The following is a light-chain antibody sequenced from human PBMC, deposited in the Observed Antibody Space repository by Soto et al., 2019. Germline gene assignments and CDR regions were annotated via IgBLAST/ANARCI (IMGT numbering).Light chain of an antibody. J-gene: IGLJ1*01. V-gene: IGLV1-44*01. CDR2: SNH. CDR1: ISTIGSNT. Sequence: QSALAQPASASGTPGQRFTISCSGSISTIGSNTVNWYQQLPGTAPKRLMYSNHQRPSGVPDRFSGSKYGTSDSLAINGLQSEDEDDYYCATWDDSLNALYVFGTGTKVTVL. CDR3: ATWDDSLNALYV.